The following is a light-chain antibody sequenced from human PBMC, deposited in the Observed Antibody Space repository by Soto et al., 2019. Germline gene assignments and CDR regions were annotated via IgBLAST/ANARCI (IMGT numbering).Light chain of an antibody. CDR2: ELT. CDR1: SSDVGAYNY. J-gene: IGLJ2*01. Sequence: QSVLTQPPSASGSPGQSVTISCTGTSSDVGAYNYVSWYQQYPGKAPRLLIYELTKRPSGVPDRFSGSRSGNTASLTVSGLQTEDEADYYCCSYAGTYTHVVFGGGTKLTVL. CDR3: CSYAGTYTHVV. V-gene: IGLV2-8*01.